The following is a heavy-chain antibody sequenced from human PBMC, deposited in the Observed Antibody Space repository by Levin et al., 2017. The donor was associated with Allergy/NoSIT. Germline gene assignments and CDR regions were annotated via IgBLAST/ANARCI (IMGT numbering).Heavy chain of an antibody. CDR3: ARDRNYPYGMDV. CDR1: GYTFTNFG. CDR2: ISGHNDNA. Sequence: VASVKVSCKAAGYTFTNFGISWVRQAPGQGLEWMGWISGHNDNAKYAQKFQDRVTMITETSTTTAHMELRSLRSDDTAVYFCARDRNYPYGMDVWGQGTTVIVS. D-gene: IGHD3-16*02. J-gene: IGHJ6*02. V-gene: IGHV1-18*01.